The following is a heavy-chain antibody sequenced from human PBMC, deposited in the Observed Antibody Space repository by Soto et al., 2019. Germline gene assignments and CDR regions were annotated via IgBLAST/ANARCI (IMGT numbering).Heavy chain of an antibody. D-gene: IGHD3-22*01. J-gene: IGHJ6*03. CDR1: GYTFTSYD. Sequence: GASVKVSCKASGYTFTSYDINWVRQATGQGLEWMGWMNPNSSNTGYTQKIQGRVTMTRKTSISTTYIELSSLRSEDTEVYYSASSSYNPSLKSRVTISVDTSKNQFSLKLNSVTAADTAVYYCARGGDYYGSGTYYPPLSYYYYYYMDVWGRGTTVTVSS. CDR3: ASSSYNPSLKSRVTISVDTSKNQFSLKLNSVTAADTAVYYCARGGDYYGSGTYYPPLSYYYYYYMDV. CDR2: MNPNSSNT. V-gene: IGHV1-8*01.